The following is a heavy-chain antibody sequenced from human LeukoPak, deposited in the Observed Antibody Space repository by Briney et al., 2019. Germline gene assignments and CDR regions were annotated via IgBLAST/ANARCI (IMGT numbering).Heavy chain of an antibody. CDR1: GGSFSGYY. Sequence: PSETLSLTCAVYGGSFSGYYWSWIRQPPGKGLGWIGEINHSGSTNYNPSLKSRVTISVDTSKNQFSLKLSSVTAADTAVYYCARVTGYPQVLLFDYWGQGTLVTVSS. CDR2: INHSGST. J-gene: IGHJ4*02. D-gene: IGHD1-20*01. CDR3: ARVTGYPQVLLFDY. V-gene: IGHV4-34*01.